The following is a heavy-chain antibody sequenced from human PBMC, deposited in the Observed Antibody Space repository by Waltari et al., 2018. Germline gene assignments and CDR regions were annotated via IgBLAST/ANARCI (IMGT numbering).Heavy chain of an antibody. CDR2: IIPILGIA. J-gene: IGHJ6*02. CDR1: GGTFSSYT. D-gene: IGHD6-19*01. Sequence: QVQLVQSGAEVKKPGSSVKVCCKASGGTFSSYTNSWVRTAPGQGLEWMGRIIPILGIANYAQKFQGRVTITADKPTSTAYMELSSLRSEDTAVYYCARDSSGGHYYYYGMDVWGQGTTVTVSS. CDR3: ARDSSGGHYYYYGMDV. V-gene: IGHV1-69*08.